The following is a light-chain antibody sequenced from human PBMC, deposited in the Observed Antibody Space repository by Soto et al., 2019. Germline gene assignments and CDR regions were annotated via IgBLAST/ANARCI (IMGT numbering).Light chain of an antibody. CDR1: QSIRNF. Sequence: DIQMTQSPSSLSASVGDRVTITCRASQSIRNFLNWYQQKPGKAPKVLIYAASSLQSGVPSRLSGSGSGTDFTLTISSLQPEDSATYYCQQSYSTPTFGQGTKVDIK. V-gene: IGKV1-39*01. J-gene: IGKJ1*01. CDR2: AAS. CDR3: QQSYSTPT.